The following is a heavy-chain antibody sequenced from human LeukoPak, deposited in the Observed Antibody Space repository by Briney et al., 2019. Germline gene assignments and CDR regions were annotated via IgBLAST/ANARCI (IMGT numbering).Heavy chain of an antibody. V-gene: IGHV1-69*13. J-gene: IGHJ4*02. CDR1: GGTFSSYA. CDR2: IIPIFGTA. Sequence: SVKVSCKASGGTFSSYAISWVRQAPGQGLEWMGGIIPIFGTANYAQKFQGRVTITADESTSTAYMELSSLRSEDTAVYYCARVGDYYDSSGYWYWGQGTLVTVSS. CDR3: ARVGDYYDSSGYWY. D-gene: IGHD3-22*01.